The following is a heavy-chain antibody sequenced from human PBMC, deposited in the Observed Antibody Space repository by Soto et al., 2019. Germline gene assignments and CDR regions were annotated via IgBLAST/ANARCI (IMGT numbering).Heavy chain of an antibody. Sequence: TSETLSRTCTDSGGSISNDYWRWIRQPPGKGLEWIGYIFYSGSTNYNPSLKSRVTISVDTSTSTAYMELRSLRSDDTAVYYCARDPPPPDYWGQGTLVTVSS. J-gene: IGHJ4*02. CDR2: IFYSGST. CDR3: ARDPPPPDY. CDR1: GGSISNDY. V-gene: IGHV4-59*01.